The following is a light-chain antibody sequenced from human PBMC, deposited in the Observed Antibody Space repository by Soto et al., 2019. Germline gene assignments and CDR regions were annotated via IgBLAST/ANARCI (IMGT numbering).Light chain of an antibody. J-gene: IGLJ3*02. CDR3: QTWGTGTWV. Sequence: QSVLTQSPSASASLGASVKLTCTLSSGHSTYAIAWYQQQPEKGPRYLMKVNSDGSHSKGDGIPDRFSGSSSGAERYLTISSLQSEDEADYYCQTWGTGTWVFGGGTKLTVL. CDR2: VNSDGSH. CDR1: SGHSTYA. V-gene: IGLV4-69*01.